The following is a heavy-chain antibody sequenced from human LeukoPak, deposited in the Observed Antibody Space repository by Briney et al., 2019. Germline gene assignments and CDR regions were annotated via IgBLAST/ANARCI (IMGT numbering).Heavy chain of an antibody. CDR3: AKDEEAYDYVWGSDYYFDY. CDR1: GFTFSSYA. Sequence: GGSLRLSCAASGFTFSSYAMSWVRQAPGKGLEWVSALSGSGGSTYYADSVKGRFTISRDNSKNTLYLQMNSLRAEDTAVYYCAKDEEAYDYVWGSDYYFDYWGQGTLVTVSS. D-gene: IGHD3-16*01. V-gene: IGHV3-23*01. CDR2: LSGSGGST. J-gene: IGHJ4*02.